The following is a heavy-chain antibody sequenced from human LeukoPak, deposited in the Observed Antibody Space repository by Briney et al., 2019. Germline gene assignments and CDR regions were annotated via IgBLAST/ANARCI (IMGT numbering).Heavy chain of an antibody. V-gene: IGHV3-11*04. D-gene: IGHD3-3*01. J-gene: IGHJ4*02. CDR3: ARMEFLEWLEHYYFDY. Sequence: GGSLRLSCAASGFTFSDYYMNWIRQAPGKGLEWVSYISSSGTTIYYADSVKGRFTISRDNAKNSLYLQMNSLRAEDTAVYYCARMEFLEWLEHYYFDYWGQGTLVTVSS. CDR1: GFTFSDYY. CDR2: ISSSGTTI.